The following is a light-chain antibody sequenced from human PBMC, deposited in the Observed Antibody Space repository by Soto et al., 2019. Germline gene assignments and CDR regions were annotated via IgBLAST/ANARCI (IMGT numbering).Light chain of an antibody. CDR2: RAS. J-gene: IGKJ3*01. CDR1: QSVSSDY. V-gene: IGKV3-20*01. Sequence: ENVLTQSPCTLSLSPGERATLSCRASQSVSSDYLAWYQQKPGQAPRLLISRASRRATGIPDRFSGSGSGTDFALNITRLEAEDFADYYCQLYDGAPPVTLALGTEVDIK. CDR3: QLYDGAPPVT.